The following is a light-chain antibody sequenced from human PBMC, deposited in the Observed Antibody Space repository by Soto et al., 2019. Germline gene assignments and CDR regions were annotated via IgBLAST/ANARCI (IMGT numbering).Light chain of an antibody. CDR2: DVT. CDR3: SSYTSSSINWL. Sequence: QPALTQPASVSGSPGQSITISCTGTSSDVGGYNYVSWYQQHPGKAPKLMIYDVTNRPSGVSDRFSGSKSGNTASLSISGLQAEDEADYYCSSYTSSSINWLFGGGTKLTVL. CDR1: SSDVGGYNY. J-gene: IGLJ3*02. V-gene: IGLV2-14*03.